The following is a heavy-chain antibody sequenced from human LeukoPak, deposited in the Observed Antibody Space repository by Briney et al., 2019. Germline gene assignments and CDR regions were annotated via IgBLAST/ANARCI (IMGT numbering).Heavy chain of an antibody. Sequence: GRSLRLSCAASGFTFSSYGMNWVRQAPGKGLEWVAVISYDGSNKYYADSVKGRFTISRDSSKNTLYLQMNSLKLEDTAVYYCARDQSLVNYYGSGSYDFWGQGTLVTVSS. D-gene: IGHD3-10*01. V-gene: IGHV3-30*03. CDR2: ISYDGSNK. J-gene: IGHJ4*02. CDR3: ARDQSLVNYYGSGSYDF. CDR1: GFTFSSYG.